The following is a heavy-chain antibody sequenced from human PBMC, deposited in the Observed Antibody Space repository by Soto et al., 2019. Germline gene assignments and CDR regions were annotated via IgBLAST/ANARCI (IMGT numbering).Heavy chain of an antibody. CDR3: ARGDPPFVPT. Sequence: QVQLEESGGGVVQPGRSLRLSCAASGLTFSSYAMHWVRQAPGKGLEWVAVISYDGSNKYYADSVKGRFTISRDNSKNTLYLQINSLRAEDTAVYYCARGDPPFVPTWGQGTLVTVSS. CDR1: GLTFSSYA. CDR2: ISYDGSNK. V-gene: IGHV3-30-3*01. J-gene: IGHJ4*02.